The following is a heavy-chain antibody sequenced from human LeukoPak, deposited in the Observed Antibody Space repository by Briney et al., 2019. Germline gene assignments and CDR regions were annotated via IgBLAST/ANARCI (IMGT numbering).Heavy chain of an antibody. Sequence: AETLFLTCTVSGVSISSYYWSWLRQPPGKGLEWIGYMFYGWNTIYNPSLKSRVTISVDTSKNLFSLRLRSVTAADTAVYYCARLAAISGSDYPDDWGQGTLVTVSS. CDR2: MFYGWNT. D-gene: IGHD1-26*01. CDR1: GVSISSYY. J-gene: IGHJ4*02. V-gene: IGHV4-59*08. CDR3: ARLAAISGSDYPDD.